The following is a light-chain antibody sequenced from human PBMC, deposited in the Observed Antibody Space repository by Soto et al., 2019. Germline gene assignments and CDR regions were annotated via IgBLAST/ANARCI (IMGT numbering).Light chain of an antibody. V-gene: IGKV3D-15*01. J-gene: IGKJ2*01. CDR2: GAS. Sequence: EIVMTQSPATLSVSPGEMATLSFRASQTISSDLAWYQHKPGQTPKLVIFGASNRAAGIPARFSGSGSGTEFTLTISSLQSEDCAVYYCLHYNNFPPYTFGQGTKLEIK. CDR3: LHYNNFPPYT. CDR1: QTISSD.